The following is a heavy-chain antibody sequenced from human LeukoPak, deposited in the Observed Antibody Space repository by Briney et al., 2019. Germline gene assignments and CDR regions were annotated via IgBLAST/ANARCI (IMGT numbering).Heavy chain of an antibody. CDR1: GYTFTGYY. V-gene: IGHV1-46*01. J-gene: IGHJ4*02. CDR3: AREVQTISPLTGYQFPSDY. CDR2: INPSGGST. Sequence: ASVKVSCKTSGYTFTGYYMHWVRQAPGQGLEWMGMINPSGGSTSYAQEFQGRVTMTRDTSTSTVYMELSSLRSEDTAVYYCAREVQTISPLTGYQFPSDYWGQGTLVTVSS. D-gene: IGHD3-9*01.